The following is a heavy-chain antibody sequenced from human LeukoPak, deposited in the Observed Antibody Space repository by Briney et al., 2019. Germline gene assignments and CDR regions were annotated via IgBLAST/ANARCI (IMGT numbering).Heavy chain of an antibody. Sequence: ASVKVSCKASGYTLTGYYMHWVRQAPGQGLEWMGWINPNSGGTNYAQKFQGRVTMTRDTSISTAYMELSRLRSDDTAVYYCARDRQGIGYEDYYFDYWGQGTLVTVSS. CDR2: INPNSGGT. V-gene: IGHV1-2*02. CDR1: GYTLTGYY. CDR3: ARDRQGIGYEDYYFDY. J-gene: IGHJ4*02. D-gene: IGHD6-13*01.